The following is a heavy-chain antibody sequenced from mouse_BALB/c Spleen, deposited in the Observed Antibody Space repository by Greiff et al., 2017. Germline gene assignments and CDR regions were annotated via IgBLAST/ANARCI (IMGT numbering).Heavy chain of an antibody. J-gene: IGHJ4*01. CDR1: GFTFSSYG. CDR2: ISSGGSYT. CDR3: ARERDYDYDRGAMDD. Sequence: DVKLVESGGDLVKPGGSLKLSCAASGFTFSSYGMSWVRQTPDKRLEWVANISSGGSYTYYPDSVKGRFTISRDNAKNTLYLQMSSLKSEDTVMYYCARERDYDYDRGAMDDWGQGTSVTVSS. D-gene: IGHD2-4*01. V-gene: IGHV5-6*02.